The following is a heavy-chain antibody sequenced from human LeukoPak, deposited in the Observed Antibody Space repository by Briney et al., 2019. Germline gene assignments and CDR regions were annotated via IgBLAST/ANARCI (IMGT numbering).Heavy chain of an antibody. J-gene: IGHJ4*02. V-gene: IGHV3-7*01. D-gene: IGHD3-16*02. CDR1: GFTFSSYW. Sequence: PGGSLRLSCAASGFTFSSYWMSWVRQAPGKGLEWVANIKQDGSEKYYVDSVKGRYTISRDNAKNSLYLQMNSLRAEDTAVYYCAREVRLGELSFFDYWGQGTLVTVSS. CDR2: IKQDGSEK. CDR3: AREVRLGELSFFDY.